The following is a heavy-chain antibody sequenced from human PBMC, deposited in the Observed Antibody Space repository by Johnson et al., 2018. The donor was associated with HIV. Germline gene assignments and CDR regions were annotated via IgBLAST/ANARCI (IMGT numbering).Heavy chain of an antibody. CDR3: ARAMGRWELDAARGAFDI. V-gene: IGHV3-30*04. CDR1: GFTFSSYA. D-gene: IGHD1-26*01. Sequence: QVQLVESGGGVVQPGRSLRLSCAASGFTFSSYAMHWVRQAPGKGLEWVAVISYDGSNKYYADSVQGRFTIYRDNSKNKLYLQMNSLRAEDTAVYYCARAMGRWELDAARGAFDIWGQGTMVTVSS. J-gene: IGHJ3*02. CDR2: ISYDGSNK.